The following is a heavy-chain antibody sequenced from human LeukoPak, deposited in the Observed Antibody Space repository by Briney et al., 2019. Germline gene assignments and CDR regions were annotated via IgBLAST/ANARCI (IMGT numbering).Heavy chain of an antibody. CDR3: ARDRKQQLSSYYFDY. CDR1: GYTFTGYY. J-gene: IGHJ4*02. CDR2: INPNSGGT. Sequence: ASVKVSCKASGYTFTGYYMHWVRQAPGQGLEWMGWINPNSGGTNYAQKFQGRVTMTRDTSISTAYMELSGLRSDDTAVYYCARDRKQQLSSYYFDYWGQGTLVTVSS. D-gene: IGHD6-13*01. V-gene: IGHV1-2*02.